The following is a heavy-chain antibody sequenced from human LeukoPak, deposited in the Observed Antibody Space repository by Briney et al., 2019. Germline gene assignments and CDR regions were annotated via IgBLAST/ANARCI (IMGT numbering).Heavy chain of an antibody. CDR1: GFSFGSHA. V-gene: IGHV3-30*04. D-gene: IGHD3-10*01. J-gene: IGHJ4*02. CDR2: TSYDGTRQ. CDR3: ARDWSEGSGSYIDY. Sequence: GGSLRLSCVASGFSFGSHAMHWVRQAPGKGLEWLVVTSYDGTRQYYADFVRGRFTISRENSKNTLYLLMNSLRVDDTAVYYCARDWSEGSGSYIDYWGQGALVTVSS.